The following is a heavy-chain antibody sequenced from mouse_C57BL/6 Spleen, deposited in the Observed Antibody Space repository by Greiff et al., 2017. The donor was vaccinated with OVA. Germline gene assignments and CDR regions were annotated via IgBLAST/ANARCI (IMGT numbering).Heavy chain of an antibody. CDR1: GFTFSDYG. V-gene: IGHV5-17*01. J-gene: IGHJ4*01. D-gene: IGHD4-1*01. CDR3: ARPTGTGYYAMDY. Sequence: DVQLVESGGGLVKPGGSLKLSCAASGFTFSDYGMHWVRQAPEKGLEWVAYISSGSSTIYYADTVKGRFTISRDNAKNTLFLQMTSLRSEDTAMYYCARPTGTGYYAMDYWGQGTSVTVSS. CDR2: ISSGSSTI.